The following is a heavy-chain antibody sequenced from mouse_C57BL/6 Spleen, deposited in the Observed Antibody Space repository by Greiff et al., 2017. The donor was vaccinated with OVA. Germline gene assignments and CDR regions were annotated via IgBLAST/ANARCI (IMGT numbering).Heavy chain of an antibody. CDR1: GFTFSDYG. J-gene: IGHJ2*01. CDR3: ARNLYSTSFDY. D-gene: IGHD2-5*01. CDR2: ISSGSSTI. Sequence: DVMLVESGGGLVKPGGSLKLSCAASGFTFSDYGMHWVRQAPEKGLEWVAYISSGSSTIYYADTVKGRFTISRDNAKNTLFLQMTSLRSEDTAMYYCARNLYSTSFDYWGQGTTLTVSS. V-gene: IGHV5-17*01.